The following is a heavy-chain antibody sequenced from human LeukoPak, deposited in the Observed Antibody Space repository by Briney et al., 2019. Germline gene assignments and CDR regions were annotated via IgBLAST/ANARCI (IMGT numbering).Heavy chain of an antibody. CDR2: IYHSGST. V-gene: IGHV4-38-2*02. CDR3: ARAHSTNYDILTGYYIDYYYYMDV. J-gene: IGHJ6*03. D-gene: IGHD3-9*01. Sequence: PSETLSLTCTVSGYSISSGYYWGWIRQPPGKGLEWIGSIYHSGSTYYNPSLKSRVTISVDTSKNQFSLKLSSVTAADTAVYYCARAHSTNYDILTGYYIDYYYYMDVWGKGTTVTVSS. CDR1: GYSISSGYY.